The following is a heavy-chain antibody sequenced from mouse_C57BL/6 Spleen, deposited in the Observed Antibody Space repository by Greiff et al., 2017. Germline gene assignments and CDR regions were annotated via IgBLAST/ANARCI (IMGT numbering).Heavy chain of an antibody. CDR3: ARCDQRCYFDY. J-gene: IGHJ2*01. CDR1: GYAFTNYL. CDR2: ISPGSGGP. V-gene: IGHV1-54*01. Sequence: VQLQQSGAELVRPGTSVKVSCKASGYAFTNYLIEWVKQRPGPGLEWIGVISPGSGGPYSHEQFKGKATLTADKSSSTAYRQLSSLTSEDAAVYFSARCDQRCYFDYWGQGTTLTVAS.